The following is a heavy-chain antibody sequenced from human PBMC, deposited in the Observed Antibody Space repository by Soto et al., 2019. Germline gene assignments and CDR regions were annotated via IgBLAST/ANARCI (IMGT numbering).Heavy chain of an antibody. Sequence: GWSLRLACAAAVFTFISYAMSWVRQAPGKGLEWVSAISGSGGSTYYADSVKGRFTISRDNSKNTLYLQMNSLRAEDTAVYYCAKDDQDGYNFFDYWGQGTLVTVSS. CDR1: VFTFISYA. D-gene: IGHD5-12*01. CDR3: AKDDQDGYNFFDY. V-gene: IGHV3-23*01. J-gene: IGHJ4*02. CDR2: ISGSGGST.